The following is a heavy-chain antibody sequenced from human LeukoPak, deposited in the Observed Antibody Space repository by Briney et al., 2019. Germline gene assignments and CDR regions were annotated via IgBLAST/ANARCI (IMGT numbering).Heavy chain of an antibody. CDR3: ARGFYYYDTSGRGFHFDY. CDR2: IYTTGGT. Sequence: SETLSLTCTVSGGSISSYYWSWIRQRAGKGLEWIGRIYTTGGTVYNPSLKSRVTMSVDTSKNQFSLKLSPVTAADTAVYYCARGFYYYDTSGRGFHFDYWGQGTLVTVSS. CDR1: GGSISSYY. J-gene: IGHJ4*02. V-gene: IGHV4-4*07. D-gene: IGHD3-22*01.